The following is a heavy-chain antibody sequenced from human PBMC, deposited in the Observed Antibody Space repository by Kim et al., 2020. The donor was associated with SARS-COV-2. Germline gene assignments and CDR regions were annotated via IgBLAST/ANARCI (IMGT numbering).Heavy chain of an antibody. J-gene: IGHJ4*02. CDR3: AKAYGHGYSYGSYFDY. D-gene: IGHD5-18*01. V-gene: IGHV3-9*01. Sequence: SVKGRFTISRDNAKNSLYLQMNSLRAEDTALYYCAKAYGHGYSYGSYFDYWGQGTLVTVSS.